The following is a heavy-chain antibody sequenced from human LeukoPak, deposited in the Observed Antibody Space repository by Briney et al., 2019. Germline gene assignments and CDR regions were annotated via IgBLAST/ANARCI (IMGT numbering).Heavy chain of an antibody. CDR1: GFTFSSYA. J-gene: IGHJ4*02. CDR2: VSGSGVST. Sequence: PGGSLRLSCAASGFTFSSYAMSWVRQAPGKGLEWVSAVSGSGVSTYYADSVKGRFTISRDNFKNTLYLYMNSLRAEDTAVYYCTTGGYGDYGTHFFDYWGQGTLVTVSS. D-gene: IGHD4-17*01. V-gene: IGHV3-23*01. CDR3: TTGGYGDYGTHFFDY.